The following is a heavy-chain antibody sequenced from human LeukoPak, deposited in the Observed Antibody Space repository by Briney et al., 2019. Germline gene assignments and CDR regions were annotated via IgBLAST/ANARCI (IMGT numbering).Heavy chain of an antibody. V-gene: IGHV3-9*01. J-gene: IGHJ4*02. Sequence: PGGSLRLSCAASGFTFDDYAMHWVRQAPGKGLEWVSGISWNSGSIGYADSVKGRFTISRDNAKNSLYLQMNSLRAEDTALYYCAKGLDYYDSSGLGYWGQGTLVTVSS. D-gene: IGHD3-22*01. CDR1: GFTFDDYA. CDR3: AKGLDYYDSSGLGY. CDR2: ISWNSGSI.